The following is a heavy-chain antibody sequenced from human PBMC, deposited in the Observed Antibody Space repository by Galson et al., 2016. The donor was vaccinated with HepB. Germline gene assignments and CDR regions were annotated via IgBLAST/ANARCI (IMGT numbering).Heavy chain of an antibody. J-gene: IGHJ4*02. CDR1: GFTLGDYA. V-gene: IGHV3-49*03. CDR3: ARQKRGYGYDRLDY. Sequence: SLRLSCAASGFTLGDYAMSWFRQAPGKGLEWVGFIRNRAYGATTEYAASVQGRFIISRDDSESIVYLQMDSLIAEDTAVYYCARQKRGYGYDRLDYWGQGTLVTVSS. D-gene: IGHD5-12*01. CDR2: IRNRAYGATT.